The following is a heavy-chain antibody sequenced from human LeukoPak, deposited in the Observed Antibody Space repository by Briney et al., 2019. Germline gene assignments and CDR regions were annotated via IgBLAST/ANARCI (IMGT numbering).Heavy chain of an antibody. CDR1: GFTFSNHG. J-gene: IGHJ4*02. D-gene: IGHD5-18*01. Sequence: PGRSLRLSCAASGFTFSNHGIHWVRQAPGKGLEWVALISFDGSNKYYADSVKGRFTISRDNSKNTLSLQMNSLRPDDTAVYYCAKGYSYGFDYWGQGTLVTVSS. CDR2: ISFDGSNK. V-gene: IGHV3-30*18. CDR3: AKGYSYGFDY.